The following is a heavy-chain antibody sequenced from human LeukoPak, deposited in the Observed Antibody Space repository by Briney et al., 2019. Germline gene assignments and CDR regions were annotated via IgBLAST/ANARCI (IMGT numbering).Heavy chain of an antibody. Sequence: ASVKVSCKVSGYTLTELSMHWVRQAPGKGLEWMGGFDPEDGETIYAQKFQGRVTMTEDTSTDTAYMELSSLRSEDTAVYYCATDSGYCSGGSCYYPRYWGQGTLVTVSS. CDR3: ATDSGYCSGGSCYYPRY. V-gene: IGHV1-24*01. CDR2: FDPEDGET. CDR1: GYTLTELS. J-gene: IGHJ4*02. D-gene: IGHD2-15*01.